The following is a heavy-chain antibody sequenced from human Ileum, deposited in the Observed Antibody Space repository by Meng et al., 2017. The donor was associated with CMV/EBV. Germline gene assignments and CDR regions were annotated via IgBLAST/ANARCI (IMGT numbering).Heavy chain of an antibody. CDR3: AKRWALYGMDV. D-gene: IGHD5-24*01. CDR1: GFTFGSYA. Sequence: ESLETPFAASGFTFGSYAMSWVRQAPGKGLEWVSAISGSGGSTYYADSVKGRFTISRDNSKNTMYLQMNSLRAEDTDVYYCAKRWALYGMDVWGQGTMVTVSS. CDR2: ISGSGGST. V-gene: IGHV3-23*01. J-gene: IGHJ6*01.